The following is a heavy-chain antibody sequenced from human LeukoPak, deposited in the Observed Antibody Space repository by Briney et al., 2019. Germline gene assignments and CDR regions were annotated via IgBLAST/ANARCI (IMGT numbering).Heavy chain of an antibody. D-gene: IGHD5-18*01. CDR2: IHSDGSST. J-gene: IGHJ4*02. V-gene: IGHV3-74*01. CDR1: GFTLSSYW. Sequence: PGGSLRLSCAVSGFTLSSYWMHWVRQAQGKGLVWVSHIHSDGSSTSYADSVKGRFTISRDNAKNTLYLQMNSLRAEDTAVYYCARGGGYSYGPLDYWGQGTLVTVSS. CDR3: ARGGGYSYGPLDY.